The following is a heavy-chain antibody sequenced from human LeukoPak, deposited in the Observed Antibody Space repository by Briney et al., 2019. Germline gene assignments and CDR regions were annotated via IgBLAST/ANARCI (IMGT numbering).Heavy chain of an antibody. Sequence: PSETPSLTCTVSGGSISSSSYYWGWIRQPPGKGLEWIGSIYYSGSTNYNPSLNSRVTISVDTSKNQFSLKLTSVTAADTAVYYCARADYGSGTLIVDPWGQGTLVTVSS. CDR3: ARADYGSGTLIVDP. V-gene: IGHV4-39*07. CDR1: GGSISSSSYY. J-gene: IGHJ5*02. CDR2: IYYSGST. D-gene: IGHD3-10*01.